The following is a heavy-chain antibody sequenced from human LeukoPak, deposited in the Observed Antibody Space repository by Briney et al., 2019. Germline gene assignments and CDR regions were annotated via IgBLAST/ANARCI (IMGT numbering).Heavy chain of an antibody. Sequence: GGSLRLSCAASGFTFSNAWMSWVRQAPGKGLEWVGRIKSKTDGGTTDYVAPVKGRFTISRDDSKNTLYLQMNSLKTEDTAVYYCTTGSSLLWFGELLSSVDAFDIWGQGTMVTVSS. CDR3: TTGSSLLWFGELLSSVDAFDI. D-gene: IGHD3-10*01. V-gene: IGHV3-15*01. J-gene: IGHJ3*02. CDR2: IKSKTDGGTT. CDR1: GFTFSNAW.